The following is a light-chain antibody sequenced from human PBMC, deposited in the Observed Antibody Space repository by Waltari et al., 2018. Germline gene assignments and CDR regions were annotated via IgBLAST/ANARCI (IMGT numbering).Light chain of an antibody. CDR2: KAS. V-gene: IGKV1-5*03. J-gene: IGKJ1*01. Sequence: DIQMTQSPSTLSASVGDRVIITCRASQSISSWLVWYQQKPGKAPKLLSYKASSLESGVPSRFSGSGSGTEFTLTISSLQPDDFATYYCQQYKSYWTFGQGTKVESK. CDR1: QSISSW. CDR3: QQYKSYWT.